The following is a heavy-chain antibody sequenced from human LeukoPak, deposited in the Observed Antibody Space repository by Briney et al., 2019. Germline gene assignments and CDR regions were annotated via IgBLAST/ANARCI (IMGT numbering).Heavy chain of an antibody. V-gene: IGHV3-23*01. Sequence: GGSLRLSCAASGFTFKNYGMSWVRQAPGKGLEWVSSIDGSGSNTYYADSVKGRFTISRDNSKNTLYLQMNSLRAEDTAVYYCAKDRGYSYGYFDYWGQGTLVTVSS. CDR1: GFTFKNYG. CDR3: AKDRGYSYGYFDY. CDR2: IDGSGSNT. J-gene: IGHJ4*02. D-gene: IGHD5-18*01.